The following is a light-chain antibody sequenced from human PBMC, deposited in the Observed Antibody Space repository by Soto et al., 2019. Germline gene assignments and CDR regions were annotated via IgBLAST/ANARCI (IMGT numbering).Light chain of an antibody. J-gene: IGLJ2*01. CDR1: SGHSSYA. V-gene: IGLV4-69*01. CDR2: LNSDGSH. Sequence: QPVLTQSPSASASLGASVKFTCTLSSGHSSYAIAWHQQQPEKGPRYLMKLNSDGSHSKGDGIPDRFSGSSSGAERYLTISSLQSEDEADYYCQTWGSGIRVVFGGVTKLTVL. CDR3: QTWGSGIRVV.